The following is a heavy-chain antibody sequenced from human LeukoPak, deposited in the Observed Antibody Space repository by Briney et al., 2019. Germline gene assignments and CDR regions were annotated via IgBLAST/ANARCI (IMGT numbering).Heavy chain of an antibody. Sequence: RASVKVSCKASGYTFTSYAMNWVRQAPGQGLEWVGWINTNTGNPTYAQGFTGRFVFSLDTSVSTAYLQISSLKAEDTAVYYCVRGGYNFDYWGQGTLVTVSS. CDR1: GYTFTSYA. D-gene: IGHD5-12*01. CDR3: VRGGYNFDY. V-gene: IGHV7-4-1*02. J-gene: IGHJ4*02. CDR2: INTNTGNP.